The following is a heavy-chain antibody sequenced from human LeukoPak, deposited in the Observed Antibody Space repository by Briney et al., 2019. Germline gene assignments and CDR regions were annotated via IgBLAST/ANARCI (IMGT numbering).Heavy chain of an antibody. V-gene: IGHV4-39*07. CDR3: ARESCSGGSCNIDY. Sequence: SETLSLTCTVSGGSISSRSYFWGWIRQPPGKGLEWIGSIYYSGSTYYNPSLKNRVTRSVDTSKNQFSLKLSSVTAADTAVYYCARESCSGGSCNIDYWGQGTLVTVSS. CDR2: IYYSGST. D-gene: IGHD2-15*01. J-gene: IGHJ4*02. CDR1: GGSISSRSYF.